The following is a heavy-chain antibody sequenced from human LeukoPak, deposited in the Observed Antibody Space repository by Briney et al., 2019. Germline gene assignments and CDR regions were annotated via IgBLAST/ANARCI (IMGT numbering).Heavy chain of an antibody. CDR2: IYYSGST. CDR3: ARNMTNLGYCSSTSCFYYYYFDY. CDR1: GGSISSSSYY. D-gene: IGHD2-2*01. J-gene: IGHJ4*02. V-gene: IGHV4-39*07. Sequence: SETLSLTCTVSGGSISSSSYYWGWIRQPPGKGLEWIGSIYYSGSTYYNPSLKSRVTISVDTSKNQFSLKLSSVTAADTAVYYCARNMTNLGYCSSTSCFYYYYFDYWGQGTLVTVSS.